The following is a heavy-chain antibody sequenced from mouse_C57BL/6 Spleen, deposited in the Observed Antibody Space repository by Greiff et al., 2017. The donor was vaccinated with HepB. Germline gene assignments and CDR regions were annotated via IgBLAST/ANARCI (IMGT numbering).Heavy chain of an antibody. V-gene: IGHV14-2*01. CDR1: GFNFTDYY. D-gene: IGHD1-1*01. CDR3: SRKATVVAHYAMDY. J-gene: IGHJ4*01. CDR2: IDPEDGDT. Sequence: EVQLQQSGAELVKPGASVKLSCTASGFNFTDYYMHWVKQRTEQGLEWIGRIDPEDGDTKYAPKFQGKATITADTSSNTAYLQLSSLTAEDAAVYYWSRKATVVAHYAMDYWGQGTSVTVSS.